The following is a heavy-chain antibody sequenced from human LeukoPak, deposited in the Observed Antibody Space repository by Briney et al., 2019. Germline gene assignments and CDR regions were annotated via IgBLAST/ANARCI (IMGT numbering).Heavy chain of an antibody. CDR3: ARGNAHAFDI. D-gene: IGHD1-1*01. J-gene: IGHJ3*02. Sequence: HPGGPLRLSCAASGFTFSNYWMHWVRQAPGKGLVWVSRIHSDGSSTTSADSVKGRFTISRDNAENTLYLQMNSLRAEDTAVYFCARGNAHAFDIWGQGTMVTVSS. V-gene: IGHV3-74*01. CDR1: GFTFSNYW. CDR2: IHSDGSST.